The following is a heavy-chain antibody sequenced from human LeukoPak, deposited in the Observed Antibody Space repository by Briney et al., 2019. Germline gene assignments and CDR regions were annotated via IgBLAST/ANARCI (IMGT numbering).Heavy chain of an antibody. CDR3: AKDWAPYCGGDCYFNY. D-gene: IGHD2-21*02. J-gene: IGHJ4*02. CDR2: ISGSGGST. CDR1: GFTFNSYG. V-gene: IGHV3-23*01. Sequence: GGSLRLSCAASGFTFNSYGMTWVRQAPGKGLEWVSSISGSGGSTYYADSVKGRFTISRDNSENTVYLQMNSLRVEDTAVYYCAKDWAPYCGGDCYFNYWGQGALVTVSS.